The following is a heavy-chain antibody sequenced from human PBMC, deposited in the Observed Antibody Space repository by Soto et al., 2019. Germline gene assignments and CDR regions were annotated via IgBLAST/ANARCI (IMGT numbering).Heavy chain of an antibody. V-gene: IGHV1-69*02. J-gene: IGHJ6*02. D-gene: IGHD3-10*01. Sequence: QVQLVQSGAEVKKPGSSVKVSCKASGGTFSSYTISWVRQAPGQGLEWMGRIIPILGIANYAQKFQGRVTITADKSTSTAYMELSSLRSEDTAVYYCARAPTYYYGSGSYTLGVVGDVWGQGTTVTVSS. CDR3: ARAPTYYYGSGSYTLGVVGDV. CDR1: GGTFSSYT. CDR2: IIPILGIA.